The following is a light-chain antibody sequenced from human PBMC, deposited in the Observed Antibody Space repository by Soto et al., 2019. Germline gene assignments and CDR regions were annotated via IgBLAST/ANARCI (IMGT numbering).Light chain of an antibody. CDR3: SSFSSRNTLV. J-gene: IGLJ2*01. CDR2: EVR. CDR1: SRDVGAYNL. Sequence: QAVVTQPGSVSGSPGQSITISCSGTSRDVGAYNLVSWYQQRPGKAPKLLIYEVRNRPSGLSYRFSGSKSGNTASLTISSLLPEDEADYFCSSFSSRNTLVFGGGTKVNVL. V-gene: IGLV2-14*01.